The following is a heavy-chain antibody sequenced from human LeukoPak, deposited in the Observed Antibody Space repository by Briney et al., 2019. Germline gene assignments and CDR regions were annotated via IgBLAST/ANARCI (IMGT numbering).Heavy chain of an antibody. CDR1: GFTFSTYG. J-gene: IGHJ4*02. V-gene: IGHV3-33*01. D-gene: IGHD4-11*01. CDR3: ARRWEYSNLNYLEY. Sequence: PGRSLRLSCTASGFTFSTYGMHWVRQAPGKGLEWVSFIWSDGSNKYYADSVKGRFTISRDNSKNTLYLQMNSLRAEDAAVYYCARRWEYSNLNYLEYWGQGTLVTASS. CDR2: IWSDGSNK.